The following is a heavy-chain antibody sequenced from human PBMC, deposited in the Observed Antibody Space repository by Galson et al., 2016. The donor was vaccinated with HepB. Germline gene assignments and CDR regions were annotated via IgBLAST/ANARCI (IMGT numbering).Heavy chain of an antibody. CDR1: GSSISSGDYY. Sequence: TLSLTCTVSGSSISSGDYYWSWIRQPPGKGLEWIGYIYYSGSTDYNPSLTSRVTMSVDTSKNQLSLKLNSVPAADTAVYYCARDGGMAGAGGLGYFQQWGQGTLVTVSS. J-gene: IGHJ1*01. CDR3: ARDGGMAGAGGLGYFQQ. D-gene: IGHD6-13*01. CDR2: IYYSGST. V-gene: IGHV4-30-4*01.